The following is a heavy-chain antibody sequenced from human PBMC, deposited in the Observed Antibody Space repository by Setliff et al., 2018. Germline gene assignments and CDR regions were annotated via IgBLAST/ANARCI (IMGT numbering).Heavy chain of an antibody. CDR1: GYIFTDYY. V-gene: IGHV1-2*06. Sequence: ASVKVSCKASGYIFTDYYMHWVRQAPGQELGWMGRINPNSGGTNYAQKFQGRVTMTRDTSISTAYTELSSLRSEDTAVYYCARAWYDNSGYYYENYYYFMDVWGKGTTVTVSS. CDR3: ARAWYDNSGYYYENYYYFMDV. D-gene: IGHD3-22*01. CDR2: INPNSGGT. J-gene: IGHJ6*03.